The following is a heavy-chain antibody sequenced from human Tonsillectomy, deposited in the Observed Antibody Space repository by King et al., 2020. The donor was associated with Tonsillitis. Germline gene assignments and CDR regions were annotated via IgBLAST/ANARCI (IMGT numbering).Heavy chain of an antibody. V-gene: IGHV1-24*01. D-gene: IGHD2-15*01. J-gene: IGHJ4*02. Sequence: QLVQSGAEVKKPGASMKVSCKVSGYTLPDLSMHWVRQAPGKGLEWMGGYDPEDGETVYAQKFQGRVIMTEDTSTNTDYMELSSLRSEDTAVYYGAADLRHLLLFDYWGQGSLVTVSA. CDR3: AADLRHLLLFDY. CDR1: GYTLPDLS. CDR2: YDPEDGET.